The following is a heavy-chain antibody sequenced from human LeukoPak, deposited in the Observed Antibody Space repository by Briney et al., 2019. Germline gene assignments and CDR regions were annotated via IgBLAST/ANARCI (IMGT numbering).Heavy chain of an antibody. CDR1: GFTFSSYE. CDR2: ISSSGSTI. D-gene: IGHD3-22*01. V-gene: IGHV3-48*03. CDR3: ARDDINDYYDSSGYYYDR. Sequence: QPGGSLRLSCAASGFTFSSYEMNWVRQAPGKGLEWVSYISSSGSTIYYADSVKGRFTISRDNAKNSLYLQMNSLRAEDTAVYYCARDDINDYYDSSGYYYDRWGQGTLVTVSS. J-gene: IGHJ4*02.